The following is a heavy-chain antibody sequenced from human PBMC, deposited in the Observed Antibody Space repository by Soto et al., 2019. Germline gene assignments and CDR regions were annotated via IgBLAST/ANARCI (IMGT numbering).Heavy chain of an antibody. J-gene: IGHJ5*02. CDR1: GYTFTSYA. V-gene: IGHV1-3*01. Sequence: GAAVKVSCKASGYTFTSYAMHWVRQAPGQRLEWMGWINAGNGNTKYSQKFQGRVTITRDTSASTAYMELSSLRSEDTAVNYCARVSVIVNWFDPWGQGTLVTVSS. D-gene: IGHD2-15*01. CDR2: INAGNGNT. CDR3: ARVSVIVNWFDP.